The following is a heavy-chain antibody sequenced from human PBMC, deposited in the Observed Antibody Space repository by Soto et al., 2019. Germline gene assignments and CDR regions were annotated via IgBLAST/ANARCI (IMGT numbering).Heavy chain of an antibody. Sequence: SGGSLRLSCAASGFTFNTYWMTWVRQAPGKGLEWVANIKEDGSDKYYVDSVKGRFTISRDNARNSLYLQMNSLRAEDTAVYYCARHELSYNYGMDVWGQGTTVTVSS. CDR2: IKEDGSDK. CDR3: ARHELSYNYGMDV. D-gene: IGHD1-7*01. J-gene: IGHJ6*02. CDR1: GFTFNTYW. V-gene: IGHV3-7*01.